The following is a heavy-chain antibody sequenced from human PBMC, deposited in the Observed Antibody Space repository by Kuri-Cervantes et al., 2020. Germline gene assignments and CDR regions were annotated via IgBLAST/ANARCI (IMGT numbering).Heavy chain of an antibody. J-gene: IGHJ4*02. V-gene: IGHV4-61*08. CDR3: ARGRNRSALYFDY. CDR2: IYYSGST. CDR1: GGSISSGDYY. Sequence: SETLSLTCTVSGGSISSGDYYWSWIRQPPGKGLEWIGYIYYSGSTNYNPSLKSRVSISVDTSKNQFSLKLSSVTAADTAVYYCARGRNRSALYFDYWGQGTLVTVSS.